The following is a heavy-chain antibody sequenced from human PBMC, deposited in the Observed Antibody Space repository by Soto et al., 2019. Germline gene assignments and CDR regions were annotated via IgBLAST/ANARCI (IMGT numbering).Heavy chain of an antibody. CDR3: TRGPRPSSVGTGAF. J-gene: IGHJ4*02. CDR2: ISDDGSRA. Sequence: EVQLVESGGDLVQPGGSLRLSCTASGFTFSMYWMHWVRQVPGKGPEWVSRISDDGSRADYADSVKGRFTISRDNAKNTLYLEMHVLRADDEAVYYCTRGPRPSSVGTGAFWGQGTPVTVSS. V-gene: IGHV3-74*01. CDR1: GFTFSMYW. D-gene: IGHD3-10*01.